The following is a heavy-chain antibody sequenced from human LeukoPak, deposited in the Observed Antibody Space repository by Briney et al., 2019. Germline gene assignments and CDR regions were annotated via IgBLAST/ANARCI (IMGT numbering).Heavy chain of an antibody. Sequence: ASVKVSCKASGYTFTSYGISWVRQAPGQGLEWMGWINPNSGGTNYAQKFQGRVTMTRDTSISTAYMELSRLRSDDTAVYYCARHIAAAAHNWLDPWGQGTLVTVSS. CDR2: INPNSGGT. CDR3: ARHIAAAAHNWLDP. J-gene: IGHJ5*02. CDR1: GYTFTSYG. V-gene: IGHV1-2*02. D-gene: IGHD6-13*01.